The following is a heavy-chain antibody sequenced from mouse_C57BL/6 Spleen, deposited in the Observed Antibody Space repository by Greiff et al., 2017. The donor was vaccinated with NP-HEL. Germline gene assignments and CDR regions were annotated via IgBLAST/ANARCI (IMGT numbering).Heavy chain of an antibody. CDR3: ARSDSRFAY. CDR1: GFNIKDYY. Sequence: EVQLQQSGAELVKPGASVKLSCTASGFNIKDYYMHWVKQRTEQGLEWIGRIDPEDGETKYAPNFQGKATITADTSSNTAYLQLSSLTSEDTAVYYCARSDSRFAYWGQGTLVTVSA. J-gene: IGHJ3*01. V-gene: IGHV14-2*01. CDR2: IDPEDGET.